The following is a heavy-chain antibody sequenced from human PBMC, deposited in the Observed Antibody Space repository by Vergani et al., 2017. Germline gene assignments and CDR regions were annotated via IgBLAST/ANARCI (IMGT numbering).Heavy chain of an antibody. CDR3: ARMGGYDEGDAFRIGYFDS. CDR2: IHYSENT. V-gene: IGHV4-59*11. J-gene: IGHJ4*02. D-gene: IGHD3-22*01. CDR1: FDSIRNLY. Sequence: QVQLQESGPGLVKSSETLSLTCSVSFDSIRNLYCNWIRQPPGKGLEWIGSIHYSENTNYNPSLKTRVTISGDTSKNQFSLKLNSVTAADTAMYYCARMGGYDEGDAFRIGYFDSWGPGILVTVSS.